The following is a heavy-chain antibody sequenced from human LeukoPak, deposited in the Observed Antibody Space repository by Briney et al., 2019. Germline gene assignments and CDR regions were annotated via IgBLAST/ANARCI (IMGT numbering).Heavy chain of an antibody. Sequence: SETLSLTCTVSGGSISSSSYYWSWIRQPPGKGLEWIGYIYYSGSTNYNPSLKSRVTISVDTSKNQFSLKLSSVTAADTAVYYCARLRNYYGSGSYLLRYYGMDVWGQGTTVTVSS. CDR3: ARLRNYYGSGSYLLRYYGMDV. V-gene: IGHV4-61*05. D-gene: IGHD3-10*01. J-gene: IGHJ6*02. CDR2: IYYSGST. CDR1: GGSISSSSYY.